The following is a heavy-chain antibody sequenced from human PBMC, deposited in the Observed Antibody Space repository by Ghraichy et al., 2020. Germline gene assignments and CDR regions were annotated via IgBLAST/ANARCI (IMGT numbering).Heavy chain of an antibody. D-gene: IGHD5-18*01. J-gene: IGHJ4*02. V-gene: IGHV3-74*01. Sequence: GGSLRLSCATSGFTFSSYWMHWARQAPGKGPVWVSRISGDGSSTSYADSVKGRLTISRDNAKSTLYLQMNSLRAEDTAVYYCARDYWSVAIGYSYCSDWGQGTLVTVSS. CDR1: GFTFSSYW. CDR2: ISGDGSST. CDR3: ARDYWSVAIGYSYCSD.